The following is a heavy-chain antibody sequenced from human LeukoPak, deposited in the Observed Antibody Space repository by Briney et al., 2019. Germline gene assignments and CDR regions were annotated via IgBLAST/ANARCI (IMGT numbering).Heavy chain of an antibody. J-gene: IGHJ4*02. V-gene: IGHV4-39*01. CDR1: GGSISSSSYY. CDR3: ARLPPMGPFVY. CDR2: IYYSGST. Sequence: SETLSLTCTVSGGSISSSSYYWGWIRQPPGKGLEWIGSIYYSGSTYYNPSLKSRVTISVDTSKNQFSLKLSSVTAADTAVYYCARLPPMGPFVYWGQGTLVTVSS.